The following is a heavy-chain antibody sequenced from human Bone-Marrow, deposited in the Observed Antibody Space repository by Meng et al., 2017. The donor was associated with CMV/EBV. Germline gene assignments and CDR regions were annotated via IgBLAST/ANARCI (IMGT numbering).Heavy chain of an antibody. J-gene: IGHJ6*02. D-gene: IGHD3-3*01. V-gene: IGHV1-18*01. CDR1: GYTFTSYG. Sequence: ASVKVSCKASGYTFTSYGISWVRQAPGQGLEWMGWISAYNGNTNYAQKLQGRVTMTTDTSTSTAYMELRSLRSEDTAVYYCARGGWGTYDFWSGYPIRDYGMDVWGQGTTVTVSS. CDR3: ARGGWGTYDFWSGYPIRDYGMDV. CDR2: ISAYNGNT.